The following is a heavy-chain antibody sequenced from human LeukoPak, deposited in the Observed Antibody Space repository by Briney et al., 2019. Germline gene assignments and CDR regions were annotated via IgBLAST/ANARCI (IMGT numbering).Heavy chain of an antibody. CDR2: IYSGGNT. CDR3: ARRAGDYSHPYDY. CDR1: GLTVSSNC. J-gene: IGHJ4*02. D-gene: IGHD3-22*01. Sequence: GGSLRLSCAASGLTVSSNCMSWVRQAPGKGLEGVSFIYSGGNTYYADSVKGRFTISRDNSKNTVHLQMNSLRAEDTAMYYCARRAGDYSHPYDYWGQETLVTVSS. V-gene: IGHV3-53*01.